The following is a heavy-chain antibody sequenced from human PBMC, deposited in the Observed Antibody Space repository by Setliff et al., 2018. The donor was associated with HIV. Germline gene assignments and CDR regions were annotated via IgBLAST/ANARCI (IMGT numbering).Heavy chain of an antibody. V-gene: IGHV1-69*06. CDR1: GGSFNILG. J-gene: IGHJ3*02. Sequence: SVKVSCKASGGSFNILGFTWVRQAPGQGLEWVGGITPVVDAPIYAQRFQGRVVITADKSTGTAYMQLSSLKFADTAVYYCATRPPGVHGFSIWGQGTMVTVSS. D-gene: IGHD3-10*01. CDR2: ITPVVDAP. CDR3: ATRPPGVHGFSI.